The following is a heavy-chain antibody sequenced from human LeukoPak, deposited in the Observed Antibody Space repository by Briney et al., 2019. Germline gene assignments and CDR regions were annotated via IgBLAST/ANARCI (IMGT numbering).Heavy chain of an antibody. CDR1: GYTFTGYY. J-gene: IGHJ4*02. D-gene: IGHD4-17*01. V-gene: IGHV1-2*02. Sequence: ASVKVSCKASGYTFTGYYMHWVRQAPGQGLEWMGWINPNSGGTNYAQKFQGRVTMTRDTSISTAYMELSRLRSDDTAVYYCARDGAYGDYVDYFDYWGQGTLVTVSS. CDR3: ARDGAYGDYVDYFDY. CDR2: INPNSGGT.